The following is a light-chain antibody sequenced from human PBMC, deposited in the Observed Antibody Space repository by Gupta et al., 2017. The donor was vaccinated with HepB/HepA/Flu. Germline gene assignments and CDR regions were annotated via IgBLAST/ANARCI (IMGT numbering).Light chain of an antibody. J-gene: IGKJ5*01. CDR2: DAF. CDR3: QQRSNWPLVT. V-gene: IGKV3-11*01. Sequence: EIVLTQFPATLSLSPGERVTLSCRASQSVSLSLAWYQQKPGQAPRLLVYDAFTRAAGVPARFSGSGYGTDFTLTSSRREPEDFAVYYCQQRSNWPLVTFGQGTQLDIK. CDR1: QSVSLS.